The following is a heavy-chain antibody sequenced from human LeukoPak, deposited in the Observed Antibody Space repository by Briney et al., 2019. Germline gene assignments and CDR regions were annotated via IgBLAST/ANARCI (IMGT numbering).Heavy chain of an antibody. V-gene: IGHV3-30-3*01. D-gene: IGHD3-22*01. J-gene: IGHJ4*02. CDR2: ISYDGSNK. CDR3: ARDWVTTIVVVRSGGGALDY. Sequence: GGSLRLSCAASGFTFSSYAMHWVRQAPGKGLEWVAVISYDGSNKYYADSVKGRFTISRDNSKNTLYLQMNSLRAEDTAVYYCARDWVTTIVVVRSGGGALDYWGQGTLVTVSS. CDR1: GFTFSSYA.